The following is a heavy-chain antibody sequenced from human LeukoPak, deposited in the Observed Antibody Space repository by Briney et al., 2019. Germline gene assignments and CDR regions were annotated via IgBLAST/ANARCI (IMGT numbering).Heavy chain of an antibody. J-gene: IGHJ4*02. CDR1: GGSFSGYY. CDR2: INHSGST. CDR3: ARGYTFSNYKYYFDY. V-gene: IGHV4-34*01. D-gene: IGHD4-11*01. Sequence: SETLSLTCAVYGGSFSGYYWSWIRQPPGKGLEWIGEINHSGSTNYNPSLKSRVTISVDASKNQFSLKLSSVTAADTAVYYCARGYTFSNYKYYFDYWGQGTLVTVSS.